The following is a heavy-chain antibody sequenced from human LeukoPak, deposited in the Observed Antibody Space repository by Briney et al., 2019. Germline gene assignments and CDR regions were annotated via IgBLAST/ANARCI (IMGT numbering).Heavy chain of an antibody. D-gene: IGHD3-10*01. CDR3: ARAPTMVRGGIRAFDI. CDR1: GGSISSYY. J-gene: IGHJ3*02. CDR2: IYHSGST. Sequence: PSETLSLTCTVSGGSISSYYWSWIRQPPGKGLEWIGYIYHSGSTNYNPSLKSRVTISVDTSKNQFSLKLSSVTAADTAVYYCARAPTMVRGGIRAFDIWGQGTMVTVSS. V-gene: IGHV4-59*01.